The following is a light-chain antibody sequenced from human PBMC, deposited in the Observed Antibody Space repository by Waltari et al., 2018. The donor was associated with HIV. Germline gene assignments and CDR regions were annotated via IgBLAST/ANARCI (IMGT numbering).Light chain of an antibody. J-gene: IGLJ1*01. CDR3: VGWDSSLSAYV. CDR2: KNF. Sequence: QSFLTQPPSASGTPGQTVTLSCSGSSSNIENDHVYWYQQLPGMTPKLLIYKNFRRPAVFPDLFAASKAGTAASLTISGLRSADEADYCCVGWDSSLSAYVFGAGTKVAVL. CDR1: SSNIENDH. V-gene: IGLV1-47*01.